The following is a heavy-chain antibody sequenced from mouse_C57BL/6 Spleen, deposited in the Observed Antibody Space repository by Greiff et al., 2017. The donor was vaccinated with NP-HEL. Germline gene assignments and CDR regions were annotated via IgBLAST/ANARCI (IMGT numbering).Heavy chain of an antibody. CDR1: GFTFSDYY. CDR3: ARRTVVKGDAMDY. V-gene: IGHV5-12*01. CDR2: ISNGGGST. J-gene: IGHJ4*01. D-gene: IGHD1-1*01. Sequence: EVKLVESGGGLVQPGGSLKLSCAASGFTFSDYYMYWVRQTPEKRLEWVAYISNGGGSTYYPDTVKGRFTISRDNAKNTLYLQMSRLKSEDTAMYYCARRTVVKGDAMDYWGQGTSVTVSS.